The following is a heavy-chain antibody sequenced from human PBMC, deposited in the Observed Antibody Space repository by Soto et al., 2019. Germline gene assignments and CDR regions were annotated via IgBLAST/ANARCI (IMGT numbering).Heavy chain of an antibody. CDR3: AKAKGRSNFYYSGLDV. CDR1: GFTFGSYG. CDR2: ITAATGTT. V-gene: IGHV3-23*01. J-gene: IGHJ6*02. Sequence: GGSLRLSCAASGFTFGSYGMTWVRQAPGKGLECVSGITAATGTTYYADSVKGRFTISRDLSTNTPFLQMNSLRAADSAVYYCAKAKGRSNFYYSGLDVWGQGTTVTVSS. D-gene: IGHD1-26*01.